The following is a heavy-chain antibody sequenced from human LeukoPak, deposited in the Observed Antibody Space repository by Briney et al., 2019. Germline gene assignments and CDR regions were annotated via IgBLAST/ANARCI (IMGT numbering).Heavy chain of an antibody. Sequence: GESLKISCKGSGYSFTSYWIGWVRQMPGKGLEWMGIIYPGDSDTRYSPSFQGQVTISADKSISTAYLQWSSLKASDTATYYCARTYYYDSSGPNWFDPWGQGTLVTVSS. D-gene: IGHD3-22*01. V-gene: IGHV5-51*01. CDR2: IYPGDSDT. J-gene: IGHJ5*02. CDR3: ARTYYYDSSGPNWFDP. CDR1: GYSFTSYW.